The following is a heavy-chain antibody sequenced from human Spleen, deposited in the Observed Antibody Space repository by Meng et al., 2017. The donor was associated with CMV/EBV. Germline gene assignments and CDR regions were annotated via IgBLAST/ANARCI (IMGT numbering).Heavy chain of an antibody. V-gene: IGHV3-30-3*01. CDR2: ISYDGSNK. CDR1: GFTFSSYA. CDR3: AREDCSSTSCMFDY. J-gene: IGHJ4*02. Sequence: GGSLRLSCAASGFTFSSYAMHWVRQAPGKGLEWVAVISYDGSNKYYADSVKGRFTISRDNSKNTLYLQMNSLRAEDTAVYYCAREDCSSTSCMFDYWGQGTLVTVSS. D-gene: IGHD2-2*01.